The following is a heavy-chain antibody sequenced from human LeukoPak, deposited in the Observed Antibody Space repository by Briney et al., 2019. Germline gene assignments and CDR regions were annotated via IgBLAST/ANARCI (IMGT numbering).Heavy chain of an antibody. J-gene: IGHJ3*02. V-gene: IGHV1-18*01. D-gene: IGHD2-2*01. CDR1: GYTFTSYG. Sequence: ASVKVSCKASGYTFTSYGISWVRQAPGQGLEWMGWISAYNGNTNYAQKLQGRVTMTTDTSTSTAYMELRSLRSDDTAVYYCARDLRKYQLLGFADAFDIWGQGTMVTVSS. CDR3: ARDLRKYQLLGFADAFDI. CDR2: ISAYNGNT.